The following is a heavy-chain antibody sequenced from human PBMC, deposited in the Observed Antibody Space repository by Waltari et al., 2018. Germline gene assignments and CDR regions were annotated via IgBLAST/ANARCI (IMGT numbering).Heavy chain of an antibody. V-gene: IGHV4-59*11. CDR3: ARDMVVVPAAMGRGYYYYYGMDV. CDR2: IYYSGST. J-gene: IGHJ6*02. Sequence: QVQLQESGPGLVKPSETLSLTCTVSGGSISSHYWSWIRQPPGKGLEWIGYIYYSGSTNYNPSLKSRVTISVDTSKNQFSLKLSSVTAADTAVYYCARDMVVVPAAMGRGYYYYYGMDVWGQGTTVTVSS. D-gene: IGHD2-2*01. CDR1: GGSISSHY.